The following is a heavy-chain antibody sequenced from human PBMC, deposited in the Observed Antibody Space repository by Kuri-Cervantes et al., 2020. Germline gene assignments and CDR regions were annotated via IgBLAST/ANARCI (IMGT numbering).Heavy chain of an antibody. CDR2: ISSRGSYI. CDR1: GFPFSSYS. Sequence: GESLKISCAASGFPFSSYSMNWVRQAPGKGLEWISSISSRGSYIYYADSVKGRFTISRDNAKNSLYLQMNSLRAEDTAVYYCARFYYYDSSGYPSGAFDIWGQGTMVTVSS. D-gene: IGHD3-22*01. CDR3: ARFYYYDSSGYPSGAFDI. V-gene: IGHV3-21*03. J-gene: IGHJ3*02.